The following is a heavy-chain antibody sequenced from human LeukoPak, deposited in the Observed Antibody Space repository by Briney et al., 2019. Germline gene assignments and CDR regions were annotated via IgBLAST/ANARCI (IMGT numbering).Heavy chain of an antibody. D-gene: IGHD6-19*01. V-gene: IGHV3-23*01. CDR1: GFSVSNTY. Sequence: GGSLRLSCAASGFSVSNTYMSWVRQAPGKGLEWVSAIGGSGGTTYYADSVKGRFTISRDNSKDTLYLQMNSLRAEDTALYYCAKRSRDSSGWFDHWGQGTLVTVSS. J-gene: IGHJ5*02. CDR3: AKRSRDSSGWFDH. CDR2: IGGSGGTT.